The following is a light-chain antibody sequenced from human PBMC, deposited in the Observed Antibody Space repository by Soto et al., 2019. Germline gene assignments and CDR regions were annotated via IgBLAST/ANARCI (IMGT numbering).Light chain of an antibody. CDR1: SSDVGGYDY. CDR3: SSYTSSSTRV. CDR2: EVT. Sequence: QSVLTQPASVSGSPGQSIIISCTGTSSDVGGYDYVSWYQQHPGKAPKLMIYEVTNRPSGVSNRFSGSKSGNTASLTISGLQAEDEADYYCSSYTSSSTRVFGTGTKLTVL. V-gene: IGLV2-14*01. J-gene: IGLJ1*01.